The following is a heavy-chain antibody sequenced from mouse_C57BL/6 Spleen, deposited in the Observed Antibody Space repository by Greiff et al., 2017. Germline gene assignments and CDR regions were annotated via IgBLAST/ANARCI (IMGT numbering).Heavy chain of an antibody. V-gene: IGHV5-4*01. CDR1: GFTFSSYA. CDR3: ARENLSYFDY. CDR2: ISDGGSYT. Sequence: VQLKESGGGLVKPGGSLKLSCAASGFTFSSYAMSWVRQTPEKRLEWVATISDGGSYTYYPDNVKGRFTISRDTAKNNQYLQMSHLKSEDTAMYYCARENLSYFDYWGQGTTLTVAS. J-gene: IGHJ2*01.